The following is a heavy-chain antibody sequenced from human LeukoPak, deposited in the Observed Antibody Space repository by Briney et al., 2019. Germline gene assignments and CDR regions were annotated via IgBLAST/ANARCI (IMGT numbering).Heavy chain of an antibody. CDR2: IYYSGST. CDR1: GGSIISYY. J-gene: IGHJ4*02. V-gene: IGHV4-59*07. CDR3: ARGLDGYYPFDY. D-gene: IGHD5-24*01. Sequence: NPSDTLSLTCTVSGGSIISYYWSWIRQPPGKGLEWIAYIYYSGSTNYNPSLKSRVTISVDTSKNQFSLKLSSVTAADTAVYYCARGLDGYYPFDYWGQGTLVTVSS.